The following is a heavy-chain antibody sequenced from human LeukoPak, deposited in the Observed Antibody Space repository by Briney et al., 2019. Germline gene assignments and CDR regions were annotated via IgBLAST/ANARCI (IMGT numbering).Heavy chain of an antibody. CDR3: GASVFW. D-gene: IGHD3-3*01. J-gene: IGHJ4*02. Sequence: GGSLRLSCAVSGFTFRSYWMCWVRQAPGKGLEWVANIKQDGSEKNYVDSVKGRFTISRDNAKNSLYLQMNSLRAEDSAVYYCGASVFWWGQGTLVTVSS. CDR1: GFTFRSYW. CDR2: IKQDGSEK. V-gene: IGHV3-7*03.